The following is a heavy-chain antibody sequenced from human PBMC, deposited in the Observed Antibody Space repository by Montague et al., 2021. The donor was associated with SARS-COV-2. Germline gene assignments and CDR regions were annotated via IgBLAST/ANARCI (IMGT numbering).Heavy chain of an antibody. Sequence: TLSLTCTVSGDSISSGGYYWSWIRQHPGKGLEWIGYIYYSGSTYYXPSLKSRVTISVDTSKNQFSLKLSSVTAADTAVYYCARATRSIVVLNWFDPRGQGTLVTVSS. CDR1: GDSISSGGYY. CDR2: IYYSGST. V-gene: IGHV4-31*03. CDR3: ARATRSIVVLNWFDP. J-gene: IGHJ5*02. D-gene: IGHD3-22*01.